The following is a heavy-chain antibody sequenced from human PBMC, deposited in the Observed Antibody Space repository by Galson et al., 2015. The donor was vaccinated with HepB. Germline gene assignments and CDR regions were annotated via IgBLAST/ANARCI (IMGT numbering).Heavy chain of an antibody. D-gene: IGHD6-13*01. CDR3: ATGYIAAAGTGQWFDP. CDR1: GYTLTDLS. J-gene: IGHJ5*02. Sequence: SVKVSCKVSGYTLTDLSMHWVRQAPGKGLEWMGGFDPEDGETIYAQKFQGRVTMTEDTSTDTAYMELSSLRSEDTAVYYCATGYIAAAGTGQWFDPWGQGTLVTVSS. CDR2: FDPEDGET. V-gene: IGHV1-24*01.